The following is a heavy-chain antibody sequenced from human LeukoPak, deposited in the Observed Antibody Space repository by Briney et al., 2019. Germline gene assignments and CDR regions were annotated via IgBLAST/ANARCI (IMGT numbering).Heavy chain of an antibody. CDR3: ANRRDGYNFALYY. D-gene: IGHD5-24*01. Sequence: ASVKVSCRASGYTFSGYYIHWVRQAPGQGLEWMGWISPNSGATSYAQKFQGRVTMVRDTSISTAYMELRSLTSDDTALYYCANRRDGYNFALYYWGQGTLVTVSS. J-gene: IGHJ4*02. CDR2: ISPNSGAT. V-gene: IGHV1-2*02. CDR1: GYTFSGYY.